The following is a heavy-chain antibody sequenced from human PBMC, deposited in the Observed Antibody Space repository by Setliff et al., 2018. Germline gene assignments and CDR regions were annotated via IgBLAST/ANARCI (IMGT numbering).Heavy chain of an antibody. CDR2: ISAYNGNT. V-gene: IGHV1-18*01. CDR1: GYTFTSYG. CDR3: ARAVGYCSGGSCYKGDDY. Sequence: GASVKVSCKASGYTFTSYGISWVRQAPGQGLEWMGWISAYNGNTNYAQKLQGRVTMTTDTSTNTAYMVVRSLGSDDTAMYYCARAVGYCSGGSCYKGDDYWGQGTLVTVSS. D-gene: IGHD2-15*01. J-gene: IGHJ4*02.